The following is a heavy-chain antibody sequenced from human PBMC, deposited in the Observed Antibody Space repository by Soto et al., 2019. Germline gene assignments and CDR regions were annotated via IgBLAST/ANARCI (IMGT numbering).Heavy chain of an antibody. CDR3: TRANWYSEY. Sequence: QVQLQESGPGLVKPSETLSLTCSVSGGSISNHYWSWIRQPPGKGLEWIGYIYYNGNTNYNPSLKSRVTMSVETSRNQISLKLTTVTAADTAVYYCTRANWYSEYWGQGTLVTGSS. D-gene: IGHD7-27*01. CDR1: GGSISNHY. V-gene: IGHV4-59*11. CDR2: IYYNGNT. J-gene: IGHJ4*02.